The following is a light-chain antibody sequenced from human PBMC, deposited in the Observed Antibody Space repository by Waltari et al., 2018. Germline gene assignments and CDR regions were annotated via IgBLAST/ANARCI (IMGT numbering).Light chain of an antibody. CDR1: QNVLYSPNNKSY. CDR2: WAS. J-gene: IGKJ2*01. CDR3: QQYYLVPYT. Sequence: DIVMTQSPDFLAVSLGERATINCESSQNVLYSPNNKSYLAWFQQKPGQPPKVRIFWASTRESGVPDRFSGSGSGTHFTLTISSLQAEDVALYFCQQYYLVPYTFGQGTKLEI. V-gene: IGKV4-1*01.